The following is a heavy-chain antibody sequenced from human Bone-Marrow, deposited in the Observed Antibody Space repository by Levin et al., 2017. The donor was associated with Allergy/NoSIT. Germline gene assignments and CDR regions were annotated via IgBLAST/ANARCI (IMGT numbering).Heavy chain of an antibody. J-gene: IGHJ6*02. CDR1: GVIFREYY. CDR2: VSSDGYTK. V-gene: IGHV3-11*01. D-gene: IGHD3/OR15-3a*01. CDR3: ALSWTQNYYALDV. Sequence: GGSLRLSCAASGVIFREYYMTWIRQSPGKGLEWLAYVSSDGYTKYYEDSVKGRFTVSRDNGQSSLTLQMTSLRVEDTAVYYCALSWTQNYYALDVWGQGTAVTVSS.